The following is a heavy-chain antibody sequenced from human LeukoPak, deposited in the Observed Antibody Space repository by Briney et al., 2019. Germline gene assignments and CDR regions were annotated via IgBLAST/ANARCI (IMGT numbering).Heavy chain of an antibody. CDR3: TTYHDYGDNRVDY. CDR1: SGFISSGGYS. J-gene: IGHJ4*02. CDR2: IHHGGTS. V-gene: IGHV4-30-2*01. Sequence: PSQTLSLTCAVSSGFISSGGYSWSWIRQPPGKGLEWVGYIHHGGTSCSSPSLKSRVTISVDRSNNQFSLSLSSMTAADTAVYYCTTYHDYGDNRVDYWGQGILVTVSS. D-gene: IGHD4-17*01.